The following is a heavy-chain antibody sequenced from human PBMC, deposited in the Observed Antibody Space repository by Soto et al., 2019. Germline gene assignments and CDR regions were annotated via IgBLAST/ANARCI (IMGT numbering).Heavy chain of an antibody. Sequence: SETLSLTCAVYGGSFSGYYWSWIRQPPGKGLEWIGEINHSGSTNYNPSLKSRVTISVDTSKNQFSLKLSSVTAADTAVYYCARAQYNWNDGKWFDPWGQGTLVTVSS. J-gene: IGHJ5*02. CDR3: ARAQYNWNDGKWFDP. V-gene: IGHV4-34*01. CDR2: INHSGST. D-gene: IGHD1-20*01. CDR1: GGSFSGYY.